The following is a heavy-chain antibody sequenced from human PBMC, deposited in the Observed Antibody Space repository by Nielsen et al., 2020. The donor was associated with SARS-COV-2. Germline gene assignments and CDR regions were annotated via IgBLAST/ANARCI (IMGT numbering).Heavy chain of an antibody. CDR3: ARGQNVVVPAAILDV. V-gene: IGHV4-59*01. Sequence: SETLSLTCTVSGGSISSYYWSWIRQPPGKGLEWIGYIYYSGNTNYNPSLKSRVTISVDTSKNQFSLKLSSVTAADTAVYYCARGQNVVVPAAILDVWGQGTTVTVSS. D-gene: IGHD2-2*01. CDR1: GGSISSYY. J-gene: IGHJ6*02. CDR2: IYYSGNT.